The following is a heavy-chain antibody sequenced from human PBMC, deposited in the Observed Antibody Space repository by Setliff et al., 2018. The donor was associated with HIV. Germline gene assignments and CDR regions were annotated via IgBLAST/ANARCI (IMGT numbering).Heavy chain of an antibody. CDR1: GGSFSAYY. CDR2: ISHTGST. J-gene: IGHJ4*02. CDR3: ARDKRYRFPFDS. D-gene: IGHD2-2*02. V-gene: IGHV4-34*01. Sequence: KPSETLSLTCAVYGGSFSAYYWSGIRQSPEMGLEWIAEISHTGSTKYNPSLGSRVTISLATSKNQFSLSLRSLSAADTAVYYCARDKRYRFPFDSWGQGTLVTVSS.